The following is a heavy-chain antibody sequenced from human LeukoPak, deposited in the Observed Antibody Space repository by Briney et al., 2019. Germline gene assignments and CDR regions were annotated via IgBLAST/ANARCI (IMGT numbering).Heavy chain of an antibody. V-gene: IGHV4-38-2*02. D-gene: IGHD3-22*01. J-gene: IGHJ4*02. CDR3: ARANSYDGSGHYYEFAY. CDR2: MYHSGNT. Sequence: SETLSLTCTVSGHSISSAYYWGWIRQPPGKGLEWIGNMYHSGNTYYNPSLKSRVTISVDTSKNHFSLKLSSVTAADTAVYYCARANSYDGSGHYYEFAYWGQGTLVTVSS. CDR1: GHSISSAYY.